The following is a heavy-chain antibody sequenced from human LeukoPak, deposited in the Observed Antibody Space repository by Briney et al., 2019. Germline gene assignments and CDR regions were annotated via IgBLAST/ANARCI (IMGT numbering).Heavy chain of an antibody. J-gene: IGHJ4*02. CDR2: INPNSGGT. CDR3: ARYYDFWSGPFDY. CDR1: GYTFTGYY. D-gene: IGHD3-3*01. Sequence: ASVKVSCKASGYTFTGYYMHWVRQAPGQGLEWMGWINPNSGGTNYAQKFQGRVTMTRDTSISTAYMELSGLRSDDTAVYYCARYYDFWSGPFDYWGQGTLVTVSS. V-gene: IGHV1-2*02.